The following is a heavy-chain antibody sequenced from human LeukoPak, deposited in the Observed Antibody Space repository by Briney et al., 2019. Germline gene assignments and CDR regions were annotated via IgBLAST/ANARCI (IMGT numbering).Heavy chain of an antibody. J-gene: IGHJ6*02. D-gene: IGHD4-11*01. Sequence: ASVKVSCKASGYTFTSYYMHWVRQAPGQGLEWMGRINPNSGGTNYAQKFQGRVTMTRDTSISTAYMELSRLGSDDTAVYYCARLDYSNAYYYGMDVWGQGTTVTVSS. CDR2: INPNSGGT. V-gene: IGHV1-2*06. CDR1: GYTFTSYY. CDR3: ARLDYSNAYYYGMDV.